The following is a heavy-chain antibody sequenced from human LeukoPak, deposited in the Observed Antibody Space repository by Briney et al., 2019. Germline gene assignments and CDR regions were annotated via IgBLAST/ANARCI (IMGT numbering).Heavy chain of an antibody. Sequence: ASVKVSCKVSGYTLTELSMHWVRQAPGKGLEWMGGFDPEDGETIYAQKFQGRVTMTEDTSTDTAYMELSSLRSEDTAVYYCATAFRYSGSYYFDYWGQGTLVTASS. J-gene: IGHJ4*02. CDR2: FDPEDGET. V-gene: IGHV1-24*01. CDR3: ATAFRYSGSYYFDY. D-gene: IGHD1-26*01. CDR1: GYTLTELS.